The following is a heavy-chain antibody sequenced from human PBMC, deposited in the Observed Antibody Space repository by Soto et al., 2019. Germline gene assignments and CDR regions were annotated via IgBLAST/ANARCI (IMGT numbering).Heavy chain of an antibody. D-gene: IGHD5-18*01. V-gene: IGHV3-15*07. J-gene: IGHJ6*02. CDR1: SVSNAW. CDR3: TTGRYSYGQGYYYGMDV. Sequence: SVSNAWMNWVRPAPGKGLEWVGRIKSKTDGGTTDYAAPVKGRFTISRDDSKNTLYLQMNSLKTEDTAVYYCTTGRYSYGQGYYYGMDVWGQGTTVTVSS. CDR2: IKSKTDGGTT.